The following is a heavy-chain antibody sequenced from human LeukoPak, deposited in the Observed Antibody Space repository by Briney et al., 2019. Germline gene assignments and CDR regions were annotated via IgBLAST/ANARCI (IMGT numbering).Heavy chain of an antibody. CDR1: GGSISSYY. Sequence: SSETLSLTCTVSGGSISSYYWSWIRQPPGKGLEWIGYIYYSGTTKYNPSLKSRVSVSVDTSKNQFSLKLSSVTAADTAVYYCARTLSSGYPDYFYYMDVWGKGTTVTISS. J-gene: IGHJ6*03. CDR3: ARTLSSGYPDYFYYMDV. CDR2: IYYSGTT. V-gene: IGHV4-59*01. D-gene: IGHD3-22*01.